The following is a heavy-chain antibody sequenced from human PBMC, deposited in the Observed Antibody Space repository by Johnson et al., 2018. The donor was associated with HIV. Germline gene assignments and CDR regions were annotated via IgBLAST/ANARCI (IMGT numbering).Heavy chain of an antibody. CDR3: ARVLESKVAAGSWAFDI. CDR2: ISGSGDTK. CDR1: GITFSDYQ. J-gene: IGHJ3*02. D-gene: IGHD6-13*01. V-gene: IGHV3-11*04. Sequence: QVQLLESGGGLVKPGGSPRLSCAASGITFSDYQMSWIRQAPGKGLEWVSCISGSGDTKSYADSVKGRFTISRDNSKNTLYLQMNSLTTEDTAVYYCARVLESKVAAGSWAFDIWGQGTMVTVSS.